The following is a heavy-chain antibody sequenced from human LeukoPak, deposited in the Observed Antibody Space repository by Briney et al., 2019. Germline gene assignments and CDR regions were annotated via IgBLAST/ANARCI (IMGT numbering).Heavy chain of an antibody. Sequence: GGSLRLSCAASGFTFSSYGMHWVRQAPGKGLEWVAFIRYDGSNKYYADSVKGRFTISRGNSKNTLYLQMNSLRAEDTAVYYCAKDSGGSGSYYKLGDYFDYWGQGTLVTVSS. CDR2: IRYDGSNK. CDR1: GFTFSSYG. V-gene: IGHV3-30*02. J-gene: IGHJ4*02. CDR3: AKDSGGSGSYYKLGDYFDY. D-gene: IGHD3-10*01.